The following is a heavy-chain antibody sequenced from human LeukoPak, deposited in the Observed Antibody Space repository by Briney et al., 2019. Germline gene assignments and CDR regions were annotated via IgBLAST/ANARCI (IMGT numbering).Heavy chain of an antibody. CDR2: ISGSGGST. J-gene: IGHJ4*02. CDR3: AKGADYYGSGKVDY. CDR1: GFTFSSYA. D-gene: IGHD3-10*01. V-gene: IGHV3-23*01. Sequence: PGGSLRLSCAASGFTFSSYAMSWVRQAPGKGLEGVSAISGSGGSTYYADSVKGRFTISRDNSKNTLYIQMNSLRAEDTAVYYCAKGADYYGSGKVDYWGQGTLVTVSS.